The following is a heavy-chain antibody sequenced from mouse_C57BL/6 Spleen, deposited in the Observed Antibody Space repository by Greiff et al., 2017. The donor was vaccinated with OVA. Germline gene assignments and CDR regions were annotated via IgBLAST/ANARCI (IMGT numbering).Heavy chain of an antibody. Sequence: VQLQQPGAELVRPGSSVKLSCKASGYTFTSYWMHWVKQRPIQGLEWIGNIDPSDSETHYNQKFKDKATLTVDKSSSTAYMQLSSLTSEDSAVYYCARSQGIYYAMDYWGQGTSVTVSS. CDR1: GYTFTSYW. CDR3: ARSQGIYYAMDY. V-gene: IGHV1-52*01. J-gene: IGHJ4*01. D-gene: IGHD6-1*01. CDR2: IDPSDSET.